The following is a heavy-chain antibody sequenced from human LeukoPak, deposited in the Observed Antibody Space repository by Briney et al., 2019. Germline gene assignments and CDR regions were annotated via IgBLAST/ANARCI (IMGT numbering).Heavy chain of an antibody. J-gene: IGHJ4*02. D-gene: IGHD3-10*01. CDR3: ARDYYGSGKVFDY. V-gene: IGHV3-48*03. Sequence: PGGSLRLSCAASGFSVSNKYINWVRQAPGRGLEWVSYISSSGSTRYYADSVKGRFTISRDNAKNSLSLQMNSLRAEDTAVYYCARDYYGSGKVFDYWGQGTLVTVPS. CDR1: GFSVSNKY. CDR2: ISSSGSTR.